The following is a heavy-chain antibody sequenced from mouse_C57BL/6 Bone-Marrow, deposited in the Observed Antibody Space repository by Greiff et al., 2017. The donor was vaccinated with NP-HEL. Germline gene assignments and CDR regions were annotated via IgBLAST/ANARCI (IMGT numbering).Heavy chain of an antibody. CDR1: GYTFTSYW. CDR3: ARETVVATFDY. D-gene: IGHD1-1*01. Sequence: QVQLQQPGAELVMPGASVKLSCKASGYTFTSYWMHWVKQRPGQGLEWIGEIDPSDSYTNYNQKVKGKSTLTVDKSSSTAYMQLSSLTSEDSAVYYCARETVVATFDYWGQGTTLTVSS. V-gene: IGHV1-69*01. J-gene: IGHJ2*01. CDR2: IDPSDSYT.